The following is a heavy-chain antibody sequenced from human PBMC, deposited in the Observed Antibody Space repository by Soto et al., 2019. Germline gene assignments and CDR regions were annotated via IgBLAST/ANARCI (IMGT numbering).Heavy chain of an antibody. CDR2: ISPGSRYP. CDR1: GFTFGDSY. Sequence: QVQLVESGGGLVPPGGSLRLSCAGSGFTFGDSYMSWIRQAPGKGLEWLSYISPGSRYPAYADSVKGRFTISRDNAKRSLYLQMMSLTAEDTAIYYCARDLGYYESSGYFDYWGQGTLVTVSS. J-gene: IGHJ4*02. CDR3: ARDLGYYESSGYFDY. D-gene: IGHD3-22*01. V-gene: IGHV3-11*06.